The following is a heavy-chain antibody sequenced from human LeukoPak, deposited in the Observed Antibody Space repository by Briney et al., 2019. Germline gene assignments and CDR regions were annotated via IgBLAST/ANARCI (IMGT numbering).Heavy chain of an antibody. CDR3: ARERAPYYYDSSGYHRVFDY. D-gene: IGHD3-22*01. J-gene: IGHJ4*02. CDR1: GGSISSSRHY. Sequence: PSETLSLTCTASGGSISSSRHYWDWIRQPPGKGLEWIGSIYYSGSTYYNPSLKSRVTISVDTSKNQFSLKLSSVTAADTAVYYCARERAPYYYDSSGYHRVFDYWGQGTLVTVSS. V-gene: IGHV4-39*07. CDR2: IYYSGST.